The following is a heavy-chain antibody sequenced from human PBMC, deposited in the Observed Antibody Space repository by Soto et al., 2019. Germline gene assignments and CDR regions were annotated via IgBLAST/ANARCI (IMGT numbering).Heavy chain of an antibody. V-gene: IGHV3-9*01. Sequence: PWGSLRISCAASGFTFDDYAMHWVRQAPGKGLEWVSGISWNSGSIGYADSVKGRFTISRDNSKNTLYLQMNNLRAEDTAVYNCAKEPVGPDWYFDLWGRGTLVTVSS. CDR3: AKEPVGPDWYFDL. CDR2: ISWNSGSI. CDR1: GFTFDDYA. J-gene: IGHJ2*01.